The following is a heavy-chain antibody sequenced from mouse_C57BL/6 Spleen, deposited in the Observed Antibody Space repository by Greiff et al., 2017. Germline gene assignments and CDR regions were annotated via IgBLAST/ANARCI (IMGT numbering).Heavy chain of an antibody. CDR1: GYTFTSYW. D-gene: IGHD1-1*01. CDR3: ARDGNYYGSPWFAY. V-gene: IGHV1-64*01. CDR2: IHPNSGST. Sequence: QVQLQQPGAELVKPGASVKLSCKASGYTFTSYWMHWVKQRPGQGLEWIGMIHPNSGSTNYNEKFKSKATLTVDKSSSTAYMQLSSLTSEDSAFYYCARDGNYYGSPWFAYWGQGTLVTVSA. J-gene: IGHJ3*01.